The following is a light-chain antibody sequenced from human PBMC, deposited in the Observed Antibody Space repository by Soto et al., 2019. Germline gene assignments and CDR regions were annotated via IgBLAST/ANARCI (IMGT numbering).Light chain of an antibody. CDR1: QSVSSSY. Sequence: EIVLTQSPGTLSLSPGERATLSCRASQSVSSSYLAWYQQKPGQAPRLLIYGASSRATGIPDRFSGSGSGTDFTLTISRLEPEDFSVYYCQQYGISPYTFGQGIKLEIK. V-gene: IGKV3-20*01. J-gene: IGKJ2*01. CDR3: QQYGISPYT. CDR2: GAS.